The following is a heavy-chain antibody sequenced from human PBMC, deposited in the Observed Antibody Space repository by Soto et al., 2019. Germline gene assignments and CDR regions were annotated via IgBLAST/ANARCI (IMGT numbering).Heavy chain of an antibody. CDR1: GFTFSSYA. J-gene: IGHJ4*02. D-gene: IGHD3-22*01. Sequence: GGSLRLSCAASGFTFSSYAMSWVRQAPGKGLEWVSAISGSGGSTYYADSVKGRFTISRDNSKNTLYLQMNSLRAEDTAVYYCAKARYYDSTGYLYYFDYWGQGTLVTVSS. CDR3: AKARYYDSTGYLYYFDY. CDR2: ISGSGGST. V-gene: IGHV3-23*01.